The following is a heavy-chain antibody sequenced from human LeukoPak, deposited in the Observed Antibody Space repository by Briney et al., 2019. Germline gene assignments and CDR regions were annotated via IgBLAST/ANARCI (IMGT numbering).Heavy chain of an antibody. CDR3: AKDSQGTYYGMDV. Sequence: GGSLRLSCAASGFTVSSNYMSWVRQAPGKGLEWVSVIYSGGSTYYADSVKGRFTISRDNSRNTVYPQMSSLRGDDTAVYYCAKDSQGTYYGMDVWGQGTTVTVSS. CDR1: GFTVSSNY. J-gene: IGHJ6*02. V-gene: IGHV3-53*01. D-gene: IGHD3-10*01. CDR2: IYSGGST.